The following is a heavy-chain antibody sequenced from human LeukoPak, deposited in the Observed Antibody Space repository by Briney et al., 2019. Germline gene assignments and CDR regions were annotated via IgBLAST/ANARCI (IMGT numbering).Heavy chain of an antibody. Sequence: GGSLRLSCAASGFTFSSYWMHWVRQAPGKGLVWVSRINSDGSSTNYADSVKGRFTISRDNPKSTVSLQMSSLRAEDTALYYCVRDLHWGGFDVWGQGTMVTVSS. V-gene: IGHV3-74*01. CDR3: VRDLHWGGFDV. D-gene: IGHD7-27*01. J-gene: IGHJ3*01. CDR2: INSDGSST. CDR1: GFTFSSYW.